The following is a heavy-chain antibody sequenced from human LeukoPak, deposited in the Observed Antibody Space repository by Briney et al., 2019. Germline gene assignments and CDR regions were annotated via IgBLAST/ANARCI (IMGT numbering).Heavy chain of an antibody. CDR3: ARGLGYCSGGSCPSGYYYYMDV. Sequence: GGSLRLSCAASGFTFSSYAMSWVRQAPGKGLEWVSAISGSGGSTYYADSVKGRFTISRDNSKNTLYLQMNSLRAEDTAVYYCARGLGYCSGGSCPSGYYYYMDVWGKGTTVTISS. D-gene: IGHD2-15*01. CDR2: ISGSGGST. CDR1: GFTFSSYA. V-gene: IGHV3-23*01. J-gene: IGHJ6*03.